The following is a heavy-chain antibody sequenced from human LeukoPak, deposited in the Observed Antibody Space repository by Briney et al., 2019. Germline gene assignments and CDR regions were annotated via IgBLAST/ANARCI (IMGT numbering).Heavy chain of an antibody. J-gene: IGHJ4*02. V-gene: IGHV7-4-1*02. CDR1: GYTFTSYA. D-gene: IGHD3-22*01. Sequence: ASVKVSCKASGYTFTSYAMNWVRQAPGQGLEWVGWINTNTGNPTYAQGFTGRFVFSLDTSVSTAYLQISSLKAEDTAVYYCARDGAYYDSSGFDYWGQGTLVTVSS. CDR2: INTNTGNP. CDR3: ARDGAYYDSSGFDY.